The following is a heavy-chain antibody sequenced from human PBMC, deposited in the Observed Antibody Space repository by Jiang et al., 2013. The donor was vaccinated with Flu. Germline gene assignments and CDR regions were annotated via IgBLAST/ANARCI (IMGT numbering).Heavy chain of an antibody. D-gene: IGHD5-18*01. CDR1: GGSFSGYY. J-gene: IGHJ4*02. CDR2: INHSGST. CDR3: ARGRTLRYSYGSKDFDY. Sequence: LLKPSETLSLTCAVYGGSFSGYYWSWIRQPPGKGLEWIGEINHSGSTNYNPSLKSRVTISVDTSKNQFSLKLSSVTAADTAVYYCARGRTLRYSYGSKDFDYWGQGTLVTVSS. V-gene: IGHV4-34*01.